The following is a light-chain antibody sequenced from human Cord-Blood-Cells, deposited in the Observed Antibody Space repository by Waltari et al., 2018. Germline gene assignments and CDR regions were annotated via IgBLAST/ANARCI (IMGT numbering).Light chain of an antibody. CDR3: QQYDNLPS. V-gene: IGKV1-33*01. CDR1: QDISNY. Sequence: IQMTQSPSSLSASVGDRVTITCQARQDISNYLNWYQQKPGKAPKLLIYDASNLETGVPSRFSGSGSGTDFTFTISSLQPEDIATYYCQQYDNLPSFGQGTKLEIK. J-gene: IGKJ2*03. CDR2: DAS.